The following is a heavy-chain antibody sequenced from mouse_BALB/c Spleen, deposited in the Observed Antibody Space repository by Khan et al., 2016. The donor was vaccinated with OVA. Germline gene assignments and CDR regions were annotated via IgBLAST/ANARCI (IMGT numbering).Heavy chain of an antibody. CDR1: GFTFSSYG. CDR3: ARMARTIN. J-gene: IGHJ2*01. Sequence: EVQLVESGGGLVQPGGSLQLSCAASGFTFSSYGMSWVRQTPDKRLELVATINSNGGSTYYPDSVKGRFTISRDNAKNTLYLQMSSLKSEDTAMYYCARMARTINWGKGTTLTVSS. V-gene: IGHV5-6-3*01. CDR2: INSNGGST.